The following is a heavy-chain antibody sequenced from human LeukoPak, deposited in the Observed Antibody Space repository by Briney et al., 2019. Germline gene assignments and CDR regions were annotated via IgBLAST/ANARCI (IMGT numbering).Heavy chain of an antibody. CDR3: ARGFDGNFDY. Sequence: GESLRLSCAASGFTFDDYGMSWVRQAPGKGLEWVSGIKWNGDNTDYADSVKGRFTISRDNAKNSLYLQMNSLRAEDTALYYCARGFDGNFDYWGQGTLVTVSP. J-gene: IGHJ4*02. D-gene: IGHD3-9*01. CDR2: IKWNGDNT. CDR1: GFTFDDYG. V-gene: IGHV3-20*04.